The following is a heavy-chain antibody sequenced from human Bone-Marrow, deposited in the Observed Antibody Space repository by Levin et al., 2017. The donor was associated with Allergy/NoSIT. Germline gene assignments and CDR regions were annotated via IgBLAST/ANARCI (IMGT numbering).Heavy chain of an antibody. V-gene: IGHV3-23*01. CDR1: GFTFSNCA. D-gene: IGHD1-26*01. CDR2: ISGSGGGI. CDR3: AKLPSTAVGPGGAEYFQH. J-gene: IGHJ1*01. Sequence: PSETLSLTCAASGFTFSNCAMSWVRQAPGKGLEWVSAISGSGGGIYYADSVKGRFTISRDNSKNTLYLQMNSLRAEDTALYYCAKLPSTAVGPGGAEYFQHWGQGTLVTVSS.